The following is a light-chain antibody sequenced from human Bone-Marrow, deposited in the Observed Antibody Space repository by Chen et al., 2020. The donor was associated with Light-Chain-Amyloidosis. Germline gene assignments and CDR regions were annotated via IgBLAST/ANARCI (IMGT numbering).Light chain of an antibody. CDR2: DAS. Sequence: EIVLTQSPGTLSLSPGERATLSCRASQSVSNNYFAWFQQKPGQAPRLLIYDASTRATDIPDRFSGSGSGTDFTLTISRLEAEDFAVYYCQQYCCSPRTFGQGTKVEIK. V-gene: IGKV3-20*01. CDR3: QQYCCSPRT. CDR1: QSVSNNY. J-gene: IGKJ1*01.